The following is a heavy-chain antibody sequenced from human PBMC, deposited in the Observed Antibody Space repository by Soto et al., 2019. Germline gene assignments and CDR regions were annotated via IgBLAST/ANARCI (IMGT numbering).Heavy chain of an antibody. CDR3: ARAGMITFGGVIESFDY. CDR1: GGTFSSYT. D-gene: IGHD3-16*02. J-gene: IGHJ4*02. Sequence: QVQLVQSGAEVKKPGSSVKVSCKASGGTFSSYTISWVRQAPGQGLEWMGRIIPILGIANYAQKFQGRVTITADKSTSTAYMELISLRSEDTAVYYCARAGMITFGGVIESFDYWGQGTLVTVSS. V-gene: IGHV1-69*02. CDR2: IIPILGIA.